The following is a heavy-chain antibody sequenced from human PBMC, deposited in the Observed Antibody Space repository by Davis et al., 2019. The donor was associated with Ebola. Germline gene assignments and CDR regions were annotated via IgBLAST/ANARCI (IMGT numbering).Heavy chain of an antibody. Sequence: SETLSLTCAVSGGSISSSNWWSWVRQPPGKGLEWIGEIYHSGSTNYNPSLKSRVTISVDKSKNQFSLKLSSVTAADTAVYYCARTSGYCTNGVCYYYYYYGMDVWGQGTTVTVSS. J-gene: IGHJ6*02. V-gene: IGHV4-4*02. CDR2: IYHSGST. CDR3: ARTSGYCTNGVCYYYYYYGMDV. CDR1: GGSISSSNW. D-gene: IGHD2-8*01.